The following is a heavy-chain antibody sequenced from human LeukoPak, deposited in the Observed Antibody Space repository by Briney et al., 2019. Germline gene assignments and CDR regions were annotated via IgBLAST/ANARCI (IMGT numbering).Heavy chain of an antibody. J-gene: IGHJ3*02. CDR1: GDSVSSNSAA. Sequence: SQTLSLTCAISGDSVSSNSAAWNWIRQSPSRGLEWLGRTYYRSKWHNDYAVSVKSRITINPDTSKNQFSLKLSSVTAADTAVYYCASIRGLYYDYVWGSYKGAFDIWGQGTMVTVSS. V-gene: IGHV6-1*01. D-gene: IGHD3-16*01. CDR3: ASIRGLYYDYVWGSYKGAFDI. CDR2: TYYRSKWHN.